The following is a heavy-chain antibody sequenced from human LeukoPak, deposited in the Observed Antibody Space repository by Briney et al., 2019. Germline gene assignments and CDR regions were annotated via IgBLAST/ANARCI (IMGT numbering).Heavy chain of an antibody. CDR1: GFTFSTNS. J-gene: IGHJ4*02. CDR3: AKVRNYFGSGAFDY. CDR2: ITSNGGST. V-gene: IGHV3-64*04. Sequence: GGSLRLSCSASGFTFSTNSMHWVRQAPGKGLEFVSAITSNGGSTYYADSVKGRFTISRDNSKNTLYLQMNSLRAEDTAVYYCAKVRNYFGSGAFDYWGQGTLVTVSS. D-gene: IGHD3-10*01.